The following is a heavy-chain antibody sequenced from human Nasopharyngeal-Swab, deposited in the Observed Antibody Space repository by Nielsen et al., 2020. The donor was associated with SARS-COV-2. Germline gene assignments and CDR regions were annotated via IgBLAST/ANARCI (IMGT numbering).Heavy chain of an antibody. Sequence: GESLKISCAASGFTFSSYSMNWVRQAPGKGLEWVSSISSSSSYIYYADSVKGRFTISRDNAKNSLYLQMNSLRAKDTAVYYCASLVAPIGGWGQGTLVTVSS. CDR3: ASLVAPIGG. CDR1: GFTFSSYS. V-gene: IGHV3-21*01. CDR2: ISSSSSYI. J-gene: IGHJ4*02. D-gene: IGHD5-12*01.